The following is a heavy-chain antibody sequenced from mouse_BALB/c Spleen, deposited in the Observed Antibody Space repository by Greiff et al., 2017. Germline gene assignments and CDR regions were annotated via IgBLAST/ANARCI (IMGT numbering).Heavy chain of an antibody. CDR2: ISSGGST. Sequence: EVQVVESGGGLVNPGGSLKLSCAASGFTFSSYAMSWVRQTPEKRLEWVASISSGGSTYYPDSVKGRFTISRDNARNILYLQMSSLRSEDTAMYYCARGGGNYNFDYWGQGTTLTVSS. V-gene: IGHV5-6-5*01. J-gene: IGHJ2*01. D-gene: IGHD2-1*01. CDR3: ARGGGNYNFDY. CDR1: GFTFSSYA.